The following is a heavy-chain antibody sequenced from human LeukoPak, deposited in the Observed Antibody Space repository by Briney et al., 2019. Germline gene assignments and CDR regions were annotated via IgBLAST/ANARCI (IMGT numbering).Heavy chain of an antibody. CDR1: GGSISSSSYY. CDR2: IYYSGST. V-gene: IGHV4-39*02. J-gene: IGHJ4*02. CDR3: ARDLGWELLPIDY. Sequence: SETLSLTCTVSGGSISSSSYYWGWIRQPPGKGLEWFGSIYYSGSTYYNPSLKSRVTISVDTSKNQFSLKLSAVTAADTAVYYCARDLGWELLPIDYWGQGTLVTVSS. D-gene: IGHD1-26*01.